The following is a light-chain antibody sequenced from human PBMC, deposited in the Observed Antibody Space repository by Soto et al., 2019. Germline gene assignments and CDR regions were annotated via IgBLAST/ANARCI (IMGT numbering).Light chain of an antibody. Sequence: QSVLTQPPSASGSPGQSVAISCTGTSSDVGGYNYVSWYQQHPGKAPKLMIYEVNKRPSGVPDRCSGSKSGNTASLTVSGLQAEDEADYYCSSYAGSSNVFGTGTKLTV. J-gene: IGLJ1*01. V-gene: IGLV2-8*01. CDR2: EVN. CDR3: SSYAGSSNV. CDR1: SSDVGGYNY.